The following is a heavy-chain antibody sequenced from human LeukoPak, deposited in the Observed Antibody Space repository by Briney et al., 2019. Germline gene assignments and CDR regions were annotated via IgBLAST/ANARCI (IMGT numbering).Heavy chain of an antibody. CDR1: GYSFSTYW. J-gene: IGHJ4*02. CDR2: IYPGDSDT. V-gene: IGHV5-51*01. D-gene: IGHD3-16*02. CDR3: ARRGAYHLDY. Sequence: GESLKISCKGSGYSFSTYWIGWVRQMPGKGLEWMGIIYPGDSDTRYSPSFQGQVTISVDKSISTAYLQWRSLKASDTAMYFCARRGAYHLDYWGQGTLVTVSS.